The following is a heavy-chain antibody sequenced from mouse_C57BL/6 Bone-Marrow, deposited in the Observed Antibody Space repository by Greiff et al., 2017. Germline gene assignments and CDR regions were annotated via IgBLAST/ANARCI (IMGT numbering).Heavy chain of an antibody. J-gene: IGHJ3*01. CDR1: GYHFTTYS. Sequence: VQLQQSGAELVKPGASVKMSCKASGYHFTTYSIEWMKQNHGKSLEWIGNFHPYNDDTKYTEKFKGKATLTVEKSSSTVYLELSRLTSDDSAVDYCAIPVYDGYYWFADWGQGTLVTVSA. CDR3: AIPVYDGYYWFAD. D-gene: IGHD2-3*01. V-gene: IGHV1-47*01. CDR2: FHPYNDDT.